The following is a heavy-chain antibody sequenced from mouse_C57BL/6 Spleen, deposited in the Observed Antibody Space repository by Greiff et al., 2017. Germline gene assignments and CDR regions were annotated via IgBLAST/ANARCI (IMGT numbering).Heavy chain of an antibody. CDR2: IHPHSGST. J-gene: IGHJ4*01. D-gene: IGHD1-1*01. CDR1: GYTFTSYW. CDR3: ARLGYYGRGAMDY. V-gene: IGHV1-64*01. Sequence: QVQLQQPGAELVKPGASVQLSCKASGYTFTSYWMHWVKQRPGQGLEWIGMIHPHSGSTNYNEKFKSKATLTVDKSSSTAYMQLSSLTAEDSAVCYCARLGYYGRGAMDYWGQGTSVTVSS.